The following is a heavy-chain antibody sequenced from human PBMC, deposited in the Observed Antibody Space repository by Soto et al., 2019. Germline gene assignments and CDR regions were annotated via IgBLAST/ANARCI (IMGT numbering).Heavy chain of an antibody. CDR3: ARDLLPFGQLGYFDY. Sequence: QVQLVESGGGVVQPGRSLRLSCAASGFTFSSYGMHWVRQATGKGLEWVAVIWYDGSNKYYADSVKGRFTISRDNSNNTLYLQMNSLRAEDTAVYYCARDLLPFGQLGYFDYWGQGTLVTVSS. J-gene: IGHJ4*02. CDR1: GFTFSSYG. V-gene: IGHV3-33*01. D-gene: IGHD3-16*01. CDR2: IWYDGSNK.